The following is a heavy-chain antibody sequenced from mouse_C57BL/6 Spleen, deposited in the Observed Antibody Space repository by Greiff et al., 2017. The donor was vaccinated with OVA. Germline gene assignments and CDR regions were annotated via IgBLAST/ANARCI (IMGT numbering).Heavy chain of an antibody. CDR1: GYTFTSYW. J-gene: IGHJ1*03. Sequence: QVQLQQPGAELVKPGASVKLSCKASGYTFTSYWMHWVKQRPGRGLEWIGRIDPNSGGTKYNEKFKSKATLTVDKPSSPAYMQLSSLTSEDSAVYYCARAGYYYGSSPYWYFDVWGTGTTVTVSS. CDR3: ARAGYYYGSSPYWYFDV. V-gene: IGHV1-72*01. D-gene: IGHD1-1*01. CDR2: IDPNSGGT.